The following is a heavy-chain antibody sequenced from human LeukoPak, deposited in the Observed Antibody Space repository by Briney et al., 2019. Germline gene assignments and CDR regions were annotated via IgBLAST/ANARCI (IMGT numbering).Heavy chain of an antibody. V-gene: IGHV4-39*01. CDR2: IYYSGNA. J-gene: IGHJ4*02. CDR1: GGSISGSSYY. CDR3: ASQLDTTGYYVGFFDS. Sequence: PSETLSLTCTVSGGSISGSSYYWAWIRPPPGKGLEWIGSIYYSGNAFYNASLKSRVTILVDTSKNQFSLEVDSVTAADTAMYYCASQLDTTGYYVGFFDSWGQGALVTVSS. D-gene: IGHD3-9*01.